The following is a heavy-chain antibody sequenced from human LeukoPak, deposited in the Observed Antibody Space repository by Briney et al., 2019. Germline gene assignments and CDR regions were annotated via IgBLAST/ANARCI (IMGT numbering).Heavy chain of an antibody. CDR1: GGSISSGGYY. V-gene: IGHV4-31*03. J-gene: IGHJ3*02. CDR3: ARDRGQLAGGDAFDI. CDR2: IYYSGST. Sequence: PSQTLSLTCTVSGGSISSGGYYWSWLRQHPGKGLEWIGYIYYSGSTYYNPSLKSRVTISVDTSKNQFSLKLSSVTAADTAVYYCARDRGQLAGGDAFDIWGQGTMVTVSS. D-gene: IGHD6-6*01.